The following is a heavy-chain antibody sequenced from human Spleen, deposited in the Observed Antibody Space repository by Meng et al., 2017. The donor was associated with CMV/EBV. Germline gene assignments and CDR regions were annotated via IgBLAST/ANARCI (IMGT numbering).Heavy chain of an antibody. CDR3: ARLKNGGYSGYDLSYNWFDP. CDR2: IIPIFGTA. V-gene: IGHV1-69*05. J-gene: IGHJ5*02. CDR1: SYA. D-gene: IGHD5-12*01. Sequence: SYAISEVRQAPGQGLEWMGGIIPIFGTANYAQKFQGRVTITTDESTSTAYMELSSLRSEDTAVYYCARLKNGGYSGYDLSYNWFDPWGQGTLVTVSS.